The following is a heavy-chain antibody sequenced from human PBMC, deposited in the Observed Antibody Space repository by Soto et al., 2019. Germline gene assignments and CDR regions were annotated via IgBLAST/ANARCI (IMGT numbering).Heavy chain of an antibody. CDR3: ARGITLPTPLDY. V-gene: IGHV1-3*01. D-gene: IGHD1-20*01. CDR2: INAGNGNT. J-gene: IGHJ4*02. Sequence: GASVKVSCKASGYTFTTYAMHWVRQAPGQRLEWMGWINAGNGNTKYSQKFQGRVTITRDTSASTAYMELNSLRSEDTAVYYCARGITLPTPLDYWGQGTLVTVSS. CDR1: GYTFTTYA.